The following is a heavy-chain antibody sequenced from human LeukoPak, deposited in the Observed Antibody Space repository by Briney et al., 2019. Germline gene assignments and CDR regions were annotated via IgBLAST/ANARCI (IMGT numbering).Heavy chain of an antibody. D-gene: IGHD6-19*01. CDR2: INPNSDAT. CDR1: GGTFSRSA. V-gene: IGHV1-2*02. Sequence: ASVKVSCKASGGTFSRSAISWVRQAPGQGLEWMGWINPNSDATNYAQNFQGRVTMTRDTSISTVYMELNRLTSDDTAVYYCARERYSSGWYTADYWGQGTLVTVSS. CDR3: ARERYSSGWYTADY. J-gene: IGHJ4*02.